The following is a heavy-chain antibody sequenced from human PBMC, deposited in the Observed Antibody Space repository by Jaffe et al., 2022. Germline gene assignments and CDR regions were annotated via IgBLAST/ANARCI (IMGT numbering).Heavy chain of an antibody. CDR3: ARILGYCSGGSCYPLGWYYFDY. D-gene: IGHD2-15*01. CDR2: INHSGST. V-gene: IGHV4-34*01. J-gene: IGHJ4*02. CDR1: GGSFSGYY. Sequence: QVQLQQWGAGLLKPSETLSLTCAVYGGSFSGYYWSWIRQPPGKGLEWIGEINHSGSTNYNPSLKSRVTISVDTSKNQFSLKLSSVTAADTAVYYCARILGYCSGGSCYPLGWYYFDYWGQGTLVTVSS.